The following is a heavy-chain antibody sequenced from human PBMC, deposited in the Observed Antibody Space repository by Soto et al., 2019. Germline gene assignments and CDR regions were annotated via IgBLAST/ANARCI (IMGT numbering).Heavy chain of an antibody. CDR2: IIPIFGTA. Sequence: SVKVSCKASGGTFSSYAISWVRQAPGQGLEWMGGIIPIFGTANYAQKFQGRVTITADESTSTAYMELSSLRSEDTAVYYCARVPYSSGGGFYYYYYGMDVWGQGTTVTVSS. CDR3: ARVPYSSGGGFYYYYYGMDV. V-gene: IGHV1-69*13. D-gene: IGHD6-19*01. J-gene: IGHJ6*02. CDR1: GGTFSSYA.